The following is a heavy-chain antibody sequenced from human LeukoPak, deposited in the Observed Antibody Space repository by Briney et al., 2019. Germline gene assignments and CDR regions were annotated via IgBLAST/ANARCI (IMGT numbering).Heavy chain of an antibody. Sequence: SETLSLTCTVSGGSISSYYWSWIRQPPGKGGEGIGYIYYSGRTNYNPSLKSRVTISVDTSKNQFSLKLSSVTAADTAVYYCARARYSSSWYGGYKAFDYWGQGTLVTVSS. V-gene: IGHV4-59*01. D-gene: IGHD6-13*01. J-gene: IGHJ4*02. CDR3: ARARYSSSWYGGYKAFDY. CDR2: IYYSGRT. CDR1: GGSISSYY.